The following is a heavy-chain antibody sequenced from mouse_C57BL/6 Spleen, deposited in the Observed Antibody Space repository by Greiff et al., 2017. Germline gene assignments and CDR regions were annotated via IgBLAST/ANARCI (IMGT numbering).Heavy chain of an antibody. J-gene: IGHJ4*01. CDR3: ARYDGYYLYAMDY. D-gene: IGHD2-3*01. Sequence: VQLQQSGAELVMPGASVTLSCKASGYTFTSYWLHWVKQRPGQGLEWIGEIDPSDSYTTYNQKFKGKSTLTVDKSSSTAYMQLSSLTSEDSAVYYCARYDGYYLYAMDYWGQGTSVTVSS. V-gene: IGHV1-69*01. CDR2: IDPSDSYT. CDR1: GYTFTSYW.